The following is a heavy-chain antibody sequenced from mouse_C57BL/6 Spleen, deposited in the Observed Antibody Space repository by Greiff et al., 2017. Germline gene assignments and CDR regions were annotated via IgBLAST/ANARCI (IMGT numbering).Heavy chain of an antibody. J-gene: IGHJ4*01. D-gene: IGHD2-4*01. Sequence: VQLQQPGAELVRPGSSVKLSCKASGYTFTSYWMHWVKQRPIQGLEWIGNIDPSDSETHYNQKFKDKATLTVDKSSSTAYMQLSSPTPEDSAVYYCARPLYYDYDDYAMDYWGQGTSVTVSS. V-gene: IGHV1-52*01. CDR1: GYTFTSYW. CDR2: IDPSDSET. CDR3: ARPLYYDYDDYAMDY.